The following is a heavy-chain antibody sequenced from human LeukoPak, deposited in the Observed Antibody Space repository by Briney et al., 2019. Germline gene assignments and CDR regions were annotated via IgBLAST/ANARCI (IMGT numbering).Heavy chain of an antibody. J-gene: IGHJ5*02. D-gene: IGHD3-10*01. Sequence: AASPLILSRGAGYSFISCWSGCWSRMPRTGVEGLEFIYRSDSSTRYNPSFQGQVSISAAKSISTAYLQRSSLKASDIAMYYCARGGSGSYLWFDPWGQGTLVTVSS. CDR1: GYSFISCW. V-gene: IGHV5-51*01. CDR3: ARGGSGSYLWFDP. CDR2: IYRSDSST.